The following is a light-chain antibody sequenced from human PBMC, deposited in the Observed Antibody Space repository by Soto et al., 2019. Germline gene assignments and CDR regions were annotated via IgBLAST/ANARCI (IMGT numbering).Light chain of an antibody. J-gene: IGLJ3*02. CDR3: CAYVGGSTLV. Sequence: QSALTQPASVSGSPGQSITLSCTGTSSDIWTHNLVSWYQQHPGKAPKLMLYAGSERPSGVSDRFSGSTSGNTASLTISGLQAQDEADYYCCAYVGGSTLVFGGGTKVTVL. CDR1: SSDIWTHNL. CDR2: AGS. V-gene: IGLV2-23*01.